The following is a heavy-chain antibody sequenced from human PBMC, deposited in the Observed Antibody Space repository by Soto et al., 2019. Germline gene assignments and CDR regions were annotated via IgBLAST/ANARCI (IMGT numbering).Heavy chain of an antibody. CDR3: VRAGITMIVVVITPSFDY. V-gene: IGHV3-64D*08. CDR1: GFTFSSYA. J-gene: IGHJ4*02. Sequence: GGSLRLSCSAYGFTFSSYAMHWVRQAPGKGLEYVSAISSNGGSTYYADSVKGRFTISRDNSKNTLYLQMSSLRAEDTAVYYCVRAGITMIVVVITPSFDYWGPGTLVTVSS. D-gene: IGHD3-22*01. CDR2: ISSNGGST.